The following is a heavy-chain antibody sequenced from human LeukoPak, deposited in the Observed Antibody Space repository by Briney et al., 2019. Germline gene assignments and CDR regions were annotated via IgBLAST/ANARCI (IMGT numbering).Heavy chain of an antibody. D-gene: IGHD2-21*01. V-gene: IGHV1-69*13. CDR2: IIPIFGTA. J-gene: IGHJ4*02. Sequence: ASVKVSCKASGGTFSSYAISWVRQAPGQGLEWMGGIIPIFGTANYAQKFQGRVTITADESTSTAYMELSSLRSEDTAVYYCAREGERGLYFDYWGQGTLVTVSS. CDR1: GGTFSSYA. CDR3: AREGERGLYFDY.